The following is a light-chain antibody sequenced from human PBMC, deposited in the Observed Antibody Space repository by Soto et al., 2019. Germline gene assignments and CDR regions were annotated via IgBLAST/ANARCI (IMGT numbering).Light chain of an antibody. CDR1: SSDVGGYNY. CDR3: CSYAGAYRYV. CDR2: EVS. J-gene: IGLJ1*01. V-gene: IGLV2-14*01. Sequence: QSALTQPAFVSGSPGQSITISCTGTSSDVGGYNYVSWYQHPPGKAPKLMISEVSNRPSGVSNRFSGSKSGNTASLTISGLQAEDEADYFCCSYAGAYRYVFGSGTKLTVL.